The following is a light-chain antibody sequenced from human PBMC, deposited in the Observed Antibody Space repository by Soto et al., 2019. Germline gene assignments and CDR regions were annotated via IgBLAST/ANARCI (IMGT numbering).Light chain of an antibody. J-gene: IGKJ5*01. CDR1: ERISHS. V-gene: IGKV3-11*01. CDR2: DAS. Sequence: DIVLTQSPATLSVSPGNRVTLSCRANERISHSLAWYQQKPGQAPRILIYDASFRAPGIPERFSGRGSGTDFPLSIRRLEPEHFPVYYCQLTQQRSSWPPIAFGQGTPL. CDR3: QLTQQRSSWPPIA.